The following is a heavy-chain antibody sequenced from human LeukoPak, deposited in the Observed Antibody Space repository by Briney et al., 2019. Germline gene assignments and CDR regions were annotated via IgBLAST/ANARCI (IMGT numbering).Heavy chain of an antibody. D-gene: IGHD2-2*01. CDR2: ISYSGST. J-gene: IGHJ4*02. Sequence: SETLSLTCTVSGGSIRSYYWSWIRQPPGKGLEWIGYISYSGSTNYNPSLKSRVTISVDTSKNQFSLKLSSVTATDTAVYYCARTIVVVPAAAFYFDYWGLGTLVTVSS. CDR1: GGSIRSYY. CDR3: ARTIVVVPAAAFYFDY. V-gene: IGHV4-59*01.